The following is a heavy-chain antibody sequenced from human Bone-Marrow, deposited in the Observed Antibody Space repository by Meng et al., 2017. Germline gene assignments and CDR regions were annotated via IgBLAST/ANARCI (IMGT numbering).Heavy chain of an antibody. V-gene: IGHV3-23*01. D-gene: IGHD5-12*01. CDR2: ISGSGGET. Sequence: GESLKISCAASGFTFSSYAMSWVRQAPGKGLEWVSVISGSGGETNYSDSVKGRFTISRDNSKNTLYLQMNSLRVEDTAVYYCAKDWSGYVGKSYYFDFWGQGTLVTVSS. J-gene: IGHJ4*02. CDR3: AKDWSGYVGKSYYFDF. CDR1: GFTFSSYA.